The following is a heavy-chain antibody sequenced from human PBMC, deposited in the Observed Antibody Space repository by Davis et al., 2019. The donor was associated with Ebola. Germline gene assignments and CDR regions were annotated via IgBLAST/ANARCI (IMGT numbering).Heavy chain of an antibody. CDR2: IYYSGST. CDR1: GGSISSYY. Sequence: SETLSLTCTVSGGSISSYYWSWIRQPPGKGLEWIGYIYYSGSTNYNPSLKSRVTISVDTSKNQFSLKLSSVTAADTAVYYCAGGPYDNYYYYYGMDVWGQGTTVTVSS. CDR3: AGGPYDNYYYYYGMDV. J-gene: IGHJ6*02. D-gene: IGHD3-9*01. V-gene: IGHV4-59*08.